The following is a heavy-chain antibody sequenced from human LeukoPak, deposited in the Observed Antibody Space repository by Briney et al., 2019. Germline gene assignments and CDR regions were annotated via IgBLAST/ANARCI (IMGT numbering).Heavy chain of an antibody. V-gene: IGHV1-46*01. CDR3: ARDCSSTTCQGPVLDF. Sequence: ASVKISCKASGYTFTSHYVHWVRQAPGRGLEWMGIIHPSGGNSRNTQNFQGRVTMTRDTSTSTVYLELSSLRSEDTAVYYCARDCSSTTCQGPVLDFWGQGTLVTVSS. D-gene: IGHD2/OR15-2a*01. CDR2: IHPSGGNS. J-gene: IGHJ4*02. CDR1: GYTFTSHY.